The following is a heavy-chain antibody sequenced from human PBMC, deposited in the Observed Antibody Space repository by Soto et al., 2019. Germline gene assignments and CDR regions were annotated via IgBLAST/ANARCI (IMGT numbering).Heavy chain of an antibody. D-gene: IGHD1-1*01. CDR1: GYTFTDYG. J-gene: IGHJ4*02. V-gene: IGHV1-18*01. CDR3: ARDPPETTSDY. Sequence: ASVKVSCKASGYTFTDYGITWVRQAPGQGLEWMGWISTKNGDTNLAQRLRGRVTLTTDTSTTTAYMDLRSLTPDDTAVYYCARDPPETTSDYWGQGTLVTVYS. CDR2: ISTKNGDT.